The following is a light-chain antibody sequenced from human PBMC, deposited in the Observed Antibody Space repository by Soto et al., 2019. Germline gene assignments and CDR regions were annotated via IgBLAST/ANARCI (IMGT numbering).Light chain of an antibody. CDR1: QSVSSSY. J-gene: IGKJ2*01. CDR3: QQYGSSPYT. Sequence: EIVLTQSPGTLSLSPGERATLSCRASQSVSSSYLAWYQQKPGQAPRLLIYGASSRATGIPDRFSGSGSGTDFTLPISRLEPEDFAVSYCQQYGSSPYTFGQGTKLEIK. CDR2: GAS. V-gene: IGKV3-20*01.